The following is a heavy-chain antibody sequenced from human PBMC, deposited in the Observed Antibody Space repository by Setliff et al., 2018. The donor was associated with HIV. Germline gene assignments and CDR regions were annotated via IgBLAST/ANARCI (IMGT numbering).Heavy chain of an antibody. CDR2: IWYDGSKR. CDR3: ARETGTSSRDAFDI. CDR1: GFTFSTYG. Sequence: PGGSLRLSCVASGFTFSTYGMHWVRQAPNKGLEWVAGIWYDGSKRKYAESVKGRFTISGDNSKDSLFLQVAGLTFEDTAVYYCARETGTSSRDAFDIWGQGTMVTVSS. J-gene: IGHJ3*02. D-gene: IGHD1-1*01. V-gene: IGHV3-33*01.